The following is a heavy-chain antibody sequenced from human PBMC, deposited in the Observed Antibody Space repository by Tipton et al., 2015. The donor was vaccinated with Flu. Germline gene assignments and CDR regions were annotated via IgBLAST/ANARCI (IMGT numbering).Heavy chain of an antibody. V-gene: IGHV3-48*03. CDR2: ISSSGSTI. D-gene: IGHD3-3*01. CDR1: GFTFSSYE. Sequence: LSLTCAASGFTFSSYEMNWVRQAPGKGLEWVSYISSSGSTIYYADSVKGRFTISRDNAKNSLYLQMNSLRAEDTAVYYCASGDYWSGYYTDYWGQGTLVTVSS. CDR3: ASGDYWSGYYTDY. J-gene: IGHJ4*02.